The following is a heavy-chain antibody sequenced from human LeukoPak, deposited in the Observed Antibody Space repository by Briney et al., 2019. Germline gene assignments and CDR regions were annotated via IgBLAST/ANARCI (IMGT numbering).Heavy chain of an antibody. D-gene: IGHD5-12*01. Sequence: SETLSLTCTVSGGSISSYYWSWIRHPAGQGLDRIGRIYTSGSTNYNPSLKSRVTMSVDTSKNQFSLKLSSVTAADTAVYYCAREVRLLFDYWGQGTLVTVSS. J-gene: IGHJ4*02. V-gene: IGHV4-4*07. CDR1: GGSISSYY. CDR2: IYTSGST. CDR3: AREVRLLFDY.